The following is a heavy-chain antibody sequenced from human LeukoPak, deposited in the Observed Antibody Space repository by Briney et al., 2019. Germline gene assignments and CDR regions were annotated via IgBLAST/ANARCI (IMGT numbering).Heavy chain of an antibody. CDR3: ARRSSGSYYYYYYYMDV. CDR1: GGTFSSYA. D-gene: IGHD3-10*01. CDR2: MNPNSGNT. J-gene: IGHJ6*03. Sequence: GASVKVSCKASGGTFSSYAISWVRQAPGQGLEWMGWMNPNSGNTGYAQKFQGRVTITRNTSISTAYMELSSLRSEDTAVYYCARRSSGSYYYYYYYMDVWGKGTTVTVSS. V-gene: IGHV1-8*03.